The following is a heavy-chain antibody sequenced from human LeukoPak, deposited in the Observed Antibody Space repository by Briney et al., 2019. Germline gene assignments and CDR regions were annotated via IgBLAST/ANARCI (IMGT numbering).Heavy chain of an antibody. CDR2: LGGSGGST. V-gene: IGHV3-23*01. J-gene: IGHJ4*02. CDR1: GFTFRSYA. D-gene: IGHD6-19*01. CDR3: AKPYSSGWWYFDY. Sequence: PGGSLRLSCAASGFTFRSYAMSWVRQAPGKGLEWVSSLGGSGGSTDYADSVKGRFTISRDNSKNTLFLQMNSLRAEDTAVYYCAKPYSSGWWYFDYSGQGTLVTVSS.